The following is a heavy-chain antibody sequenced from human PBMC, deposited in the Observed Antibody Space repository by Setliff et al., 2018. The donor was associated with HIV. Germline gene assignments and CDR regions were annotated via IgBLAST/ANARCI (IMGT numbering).Heavy chain of an antibody. J-gene: IGHJ4*02. D-gene: IGHD3-22*01. CDR2: TFDNGNT. CDR1: GGSISFYY. V-gene: IGHV4-59*01. CDR3: ARDVARFDYDTGGYYVSHFDY. Sequence: SETLSLTCSISGGSISFYYWNWLRQTPGKGLEWIAYTFDNGNTHYNPSLESRVTLSLDTSKNQFSVRLTSVTAADTAVYFCARDVARFDYDTGGYYVSHFDYWGQGIQVTAPQ.